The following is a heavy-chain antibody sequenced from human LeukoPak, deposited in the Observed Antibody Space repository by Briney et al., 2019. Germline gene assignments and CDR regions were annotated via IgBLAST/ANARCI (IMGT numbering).Heavy chain of an antibody. Sequence: GSLRLSCAASGFTVSSNYMSWVRQAPGKGLEWVSVIYSGGSTYYADSVKGRFTISRDNSKNTLYLQMNSLRAEDTAVYYCAKDVERVVNSFDYWGQGTLVTVSS. CDR3: AKDVERVVNSFDY. J-gene: IGHJ4*02. CDR1: GFTVSSNY. D-gene: IGHD3-22*01. CDR2: IYSGGST. V-gene: IGHV3-66*01.